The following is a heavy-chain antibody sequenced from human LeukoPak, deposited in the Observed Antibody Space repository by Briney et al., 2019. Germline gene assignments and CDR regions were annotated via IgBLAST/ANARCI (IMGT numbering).Heavy chain of an antibody. CDR1: GITFSTYT. D-gene: IGHD1-26*01. CDR2: INSSDKTI. V-gene: IGHV3-48*01. J-gene: IGHJ5*02. CDR3: ARRGVSRWFDP. Sequence: GGSLRLSCTTSGITFSTYTMNWVRQAPGKGLEWLSYINSSDKTIYYADSVKGRFTISRDNAKKSLYLQLNSLRAEDTAIYYCARRGVSRWFDPWGQGTLVTVSS.